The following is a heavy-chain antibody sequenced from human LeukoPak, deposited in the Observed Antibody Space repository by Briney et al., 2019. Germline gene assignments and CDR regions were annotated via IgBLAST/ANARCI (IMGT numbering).Heavy chain of an antibody. CDR1: GYTFTGYY. J-gene: IGHJ4*02. CDR2: INPNSGGT. V-gene: IGHV1-2*06. D-gene: IGHD1-26*01. Sequence: GASVKVSCKASGYTFTGYYMHWVRQAPGQGLEWMGRINPNSGGTNHAQKFQGRVTMTRDTSISTAYMELSSLRSDDTAVYFCARETYNGRYYYFDYWGQGTLVTVSS. CDR3: ARETYNGRYYYFDY.